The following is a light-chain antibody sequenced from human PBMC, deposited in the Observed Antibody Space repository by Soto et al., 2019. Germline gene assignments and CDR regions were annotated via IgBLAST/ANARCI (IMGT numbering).Light chain of an antibody. J-gene: IGKJ3*01. Sequence: DIQMTQSPSSLSASVGDRVTITCRASQSVSNYLNWYQQKPGKAPTLLIYAASTLQSGVPLRVSGSGSGTDFTLTISSLQPEDFATYYCQQDLRPPLTFGPGTKVDIK. CDR3: QQDLRPPLT. CDR1: QSVSNY. V-gene: IGKV1-39*01. CDR2: AAS.